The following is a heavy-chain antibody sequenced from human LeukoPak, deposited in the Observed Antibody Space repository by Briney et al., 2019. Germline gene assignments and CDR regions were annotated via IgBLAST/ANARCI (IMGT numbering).Heavy chain of an antibody. CDR2: ISYDGSNK. J-gene: IGHJ4*02. V-gene: IGHV3-30*18. CDR3: AKDHYYDSSGYSGLPDY. Sequence: GRSLRLSCAASGFTFSSYGMHWVRQAPGKGLKWVAVISYDGSNKYYADSVKGRFTISRDNSKNTLYLQMNSLRAEDTAVYYCAKDHYYDSSGYSGLPDYWGQGTLVTVSS. D-gene: IGHD3-22*01. CDR1: GFTFSSYG.